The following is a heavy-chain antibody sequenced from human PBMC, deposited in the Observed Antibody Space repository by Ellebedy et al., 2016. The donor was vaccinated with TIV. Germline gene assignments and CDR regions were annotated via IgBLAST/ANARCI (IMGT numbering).Heavy chain of an antibody. Sequence: KVSCKGSGYRFTSYWIAWVRQMPGKGLEWMGIIYPGDSDIRYSPSFQGHVTISADKSISTAFLQWSSLKASDTAMYYCSRLHYGSGTSDYYYGMDVWGQGTTVTVSS. CDR2: IYPGDSDI. D-gene: IGHD3-10*01. V-gene: IGHV5-51*01. J-gene: IGHJ6*02. CDR3: SRLHYGSGTSDYYYGMDV. CDR1: GYRFTSYW.